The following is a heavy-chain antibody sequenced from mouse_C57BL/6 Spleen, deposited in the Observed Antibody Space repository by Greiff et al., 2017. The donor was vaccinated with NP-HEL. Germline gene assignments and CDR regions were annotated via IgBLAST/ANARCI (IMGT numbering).Heavy chain of an antibody. CDR3: TTFTTVVATRGLFDY. D-gene: IGHD1-1*01. Sequence: EVQLQQSGAELVRPGASVKLSCTASGFNIKDDYMHWVKQRPEQGLEWIGWIDPENGDTEYASKFQGKATITADTSSNTAYLQRSSLTSEDTAVYDGTTFTTVVATRGLFDYWGQGTTLTVSS. V-gene: IGHV14-4*01. CDR2: IDPENGDT. CDR1: GFNIKDDY. J-gene: IGHJ2*01.